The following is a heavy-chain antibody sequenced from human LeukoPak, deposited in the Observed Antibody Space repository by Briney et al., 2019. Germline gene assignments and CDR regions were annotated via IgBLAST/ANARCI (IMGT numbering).Heavy chain of an antibody. CDR2: MNPNSGNT. V-gene: IGHV1-8*01. CDR3: ARGLNTAGGAFDI. D-gene: IGHD5-18*01. Sequence: ASVKVSCKASGYTFTSYDINWVRQATGQGLEWMGWMNPNSGNTGYAQKFQGRVTMTRNTSISTAYMELSSLRSEDMAVYYCARGLNTAGGAFDIWGQGTMVTVSS. CDR1: GYTFTSYD. J-gene: IGHJ3*02.